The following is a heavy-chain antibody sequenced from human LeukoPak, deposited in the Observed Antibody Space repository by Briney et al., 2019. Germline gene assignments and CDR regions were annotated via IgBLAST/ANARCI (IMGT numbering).Heavy chain of an antibody. V-gene: IGHV1-69*04. J-gene: IGHJ4*02. CDR1: GGTFSSYA. CDR3: ARAGVGATLHNDY. CDR2: IIPILGVA. Sequence: SVKVSCKASGGTFSSYAISWVRQAPGQGLEWMGRIIPILGVANYAQKFQGRVTITADKSTSTAYMELSSLRSEDTAVYYCARAGVGATLHNDYWGQGTLVTVSS. D-gene: IGHD1-26*01.